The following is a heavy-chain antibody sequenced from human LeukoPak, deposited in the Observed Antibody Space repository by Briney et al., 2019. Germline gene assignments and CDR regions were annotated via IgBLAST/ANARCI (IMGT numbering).Heavy chain of an antibody. V-gene: IGHV3-11*04. CDR1: GFTFSDYY. D-gene: IGHD6-13*01. CDR2: ISSSGSTI. J-gene: IGHJ4*02. CDR3: AMLAVAGPFDY. Sequence: GGSLRLSCAASGFTFSDYYMSWIRQAPGKGLEWVSYISSSGSTIYYADSVKGRFTISRDNAKNSLYLQMNSLRAEDTAVYYCAMLAVAGPFDYWGQGTLVTVSS.